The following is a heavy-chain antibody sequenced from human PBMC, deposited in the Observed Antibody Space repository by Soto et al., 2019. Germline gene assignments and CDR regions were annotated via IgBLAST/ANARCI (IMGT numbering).Heavy chain of an antibody. D-gene: IGHD4-4*01. CDR1: GFTFSSYS. J-gene: IGHJ3*02. CDR3: ARDPTDDYSNDAFDI. V-gene: IGHV3-21*01. Sequence: GGSLRLSCAASGFTFSSYSMNWVRQAPGKGLEWVSSIRSSSSYIYYADSVKGRFTTSRDNAKNSLYLQMNMLRAEDTAVYYCARDPTDDYSNDAFDIWGQGTMVTVSS. CDR2: IRSSSSYI.